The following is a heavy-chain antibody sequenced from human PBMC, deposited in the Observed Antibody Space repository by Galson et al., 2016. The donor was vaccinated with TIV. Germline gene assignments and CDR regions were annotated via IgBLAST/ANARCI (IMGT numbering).Heavy chain of an antibody. CDR3: ARSGDYRDY. D-gene: IGHD4-17*01. Sequence: SVKVSCKASGYTFTSYDINWVRQATGQGLEWMGWMNPNSGNTGYAQKFRGRVTMTRNTSVRTAYVELSSLRSEDTAVYYCARSGDYRDYWGQGTLVTVSS. V-gene: IGHV1-8*02. J-gene: IGHJ4*02. CDR2: MNPNSGNT. CDR1: GYTFTSYD.